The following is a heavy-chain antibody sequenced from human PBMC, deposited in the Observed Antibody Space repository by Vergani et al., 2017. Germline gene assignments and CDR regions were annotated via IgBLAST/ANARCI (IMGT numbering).Heavy chain of an antibody. V-gene: IGHV4-4*07. J-gene: IGHJ4*02. CDR1: CGSISPYY. D-gene: IGHD6-6*01. CDR3: AREYSSSVGFLAY. Sequence: VQLQESGPGLVKPSETLSLTCIVSCGSISPYYWSWIRQPAGKGLEWIGRIYTSESTNYNPSLKSRVTMSVDTSKNQFSLKLSSVTAADTAVYYCAREYSSSVGFLAYWGQGTLVTVSS. CDR2: IYTSEST.